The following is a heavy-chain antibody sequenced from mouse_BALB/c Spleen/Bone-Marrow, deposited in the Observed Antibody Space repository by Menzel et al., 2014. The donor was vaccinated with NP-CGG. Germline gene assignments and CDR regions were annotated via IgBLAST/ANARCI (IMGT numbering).Heavy chain of an antibody. V-gene: IGHV5-17*02. CDR1: GFTFSSFG. D-gene: IGHD1-1*01. CDR3: ARRGSSHWYFDV. J-gene: IGHJ1*01. CDR2: ISSGSSTI. Sequence: EVQLVESGGGLVQPGGARKLSCAASGFTFSSFGMHWVRQAPEKGLEWVAYISSGSSTIYYADTVKGRFTISRDNPKNTLFLQMTSLRSEDTAMYCCARRGSSHWYFDVWGAGTTVTVSS.